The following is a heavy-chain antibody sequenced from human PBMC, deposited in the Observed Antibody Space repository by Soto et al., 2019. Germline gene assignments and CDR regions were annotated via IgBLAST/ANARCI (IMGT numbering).Heavy chain of an antibody. V-gene: IGHV4-4*02. CDR2: IYHSGST. CDR3: ARGSGTYYYYGMDV. J-gene: IGHJ6*02. Sequence: LSLTCAVSGGSISSSNWWSWVRQPPGKGLEWIGEIYHSGSTNYNPSLKSRVTISVDKSKNQFSLKLSSVTAADTAVYYCARGSGTYYYYGMDVWGQGTTVTVSS. CDR1: GGSISSSNW. D-gene: IGHD3-10*01.